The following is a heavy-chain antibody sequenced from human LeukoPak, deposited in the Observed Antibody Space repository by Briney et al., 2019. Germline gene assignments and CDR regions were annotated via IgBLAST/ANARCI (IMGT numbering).Heavy chain of an antibody. V-gene: IGHV3-7*01. CDR3: ARVGPTTWVWEDPHDAFDI. D-gene: IGHD3-16*01. J-gene: IGHJ3*02. CDR2: IKQDGSEK. CDR1: GFTFSSYW. Sequence: GGSLRLSCAASGFTFSSYWMSWVRQAPGKGLEWVANIKQDGSEKYYVDSVKGRFTISRDNAKNSLYLQMNSLRAEDTAVYYCARVGPTTWVWEDPHDAFDIWGQGTMVTVSS.